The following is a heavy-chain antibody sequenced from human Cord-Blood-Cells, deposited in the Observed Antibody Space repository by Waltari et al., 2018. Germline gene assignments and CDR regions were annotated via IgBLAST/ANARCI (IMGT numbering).Heavy chain of an antibody. J-gene: IGHJ4*02. D-gene: IGHD5-18*01. Sequence: QVQLVESGGGVVQPGRSLRLSCAASGFTFITHPTHWVRQAPGKGLEWVAVISYDGSNKYYADSVKGRFTISRDNSKNTLYLQMNSLRAEDTAVYYCAVQLWLNGFDYWGQGTLVTVSS. V-gene: IGHV3-30-3*01. CDR3: AVQLWLNGFDY. CDR1: GFTFITHP. CDR2: ISYDGSNK.